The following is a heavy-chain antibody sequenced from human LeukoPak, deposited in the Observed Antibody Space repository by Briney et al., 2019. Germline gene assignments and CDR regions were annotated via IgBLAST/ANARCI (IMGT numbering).Heavy chain of an antibody. CDR2: TYGDGDNR. J-gene: IGHJ4*02. D-gene: IGHD3-22*01. CDR3: ATGSGYYYSH. V-gene: IGHV3-33*01. CDR1: GFSFNTYG. Sequence: PGGSLRLSCTASGFSFNTYGMHRVRQVPGKGLEWLAVTYGDGDNRYYADSVKARFTISRDNGRKTIYLQMNNLRDEDTAVYYCATGSGYYYSHWGQGILVTVSS.